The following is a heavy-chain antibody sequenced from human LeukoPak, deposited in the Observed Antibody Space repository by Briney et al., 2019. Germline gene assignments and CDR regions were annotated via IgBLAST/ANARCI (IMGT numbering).Heavy chain of an antibody. J-gene: IGHJ4*02. Sequence: ASVKVSCKASGYTFTSYGISWVRQAPGQGLEWMGWISAYNGNTNYAQKLQGRVTMTTDTSTSTAYMELSSLRSEDTAVYYCARGRIAVAGTLLGYWGQGTLVTVSS. CDR2: ISAYNGNT. D-gene: IGHD6-19*01. CDR3: ARGRIAVAGTLLGY. CDR1: GYTFTSYG. V-gene: IGHV1-18*01.